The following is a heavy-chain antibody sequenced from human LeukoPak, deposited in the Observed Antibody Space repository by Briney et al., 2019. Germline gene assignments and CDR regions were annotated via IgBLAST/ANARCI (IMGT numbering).Heavy chain of an antibody. Sequence: PGGSLRLSCAASGFTFSSYGMHWVRQAPGKGLEWVAVISYDGSNKYYADSVKGRFTISRDNSKNTLYLQMNSLRAEDTAVYYCARKPRGYFDYWGQGTLVTVSS. CDR3: ARKPRGYFDY. CDR2: ISYDGSNK. CDR1: GFTFSSYG. V-gene: IGHV3-30*03. J-gene: IGHJ4*02.